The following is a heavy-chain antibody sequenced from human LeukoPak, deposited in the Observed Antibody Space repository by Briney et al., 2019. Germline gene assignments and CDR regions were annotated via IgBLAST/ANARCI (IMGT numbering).Heavy chain of an antibody. J-gene: IGHJ3*02. CDR1: GFTFSDYS. V-gene: IGHV3-30*04. CDR2: TSHDGDKE. D-gene: IGHD6-25*01. Sequence: PGGSLRLSCAVSGFTFSDYSMHWVRQAPGKGLEWVAVTSHDGDKEYYADSVKGRFTISRDNSKNTLYLQMNSLRAEDTAVYYCAREYSSARGRGAFDIWGQGTMVTVSS. CDR3: AREYSSARGRGAFDI.